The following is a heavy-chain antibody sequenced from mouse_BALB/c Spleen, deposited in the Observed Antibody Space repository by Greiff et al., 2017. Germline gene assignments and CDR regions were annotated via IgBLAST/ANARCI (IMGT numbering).Heavy chain of an antibody. CDR3: ASYYYGSNYFDY. Sequence: EVQLQQSGAELVKPGASVKLSCTASGFNIKDTYMHWVKQRPEQGLEWIGRIDPANGNTKYDPKFQGKATITADTSSNTAYLQLSSLTSEDTAVYYCASYYYGSNYFDYWGQGTTLTVSS. V-gene: IGHV14-3*02. J-gene: IGHJ2*01. CDR2: IDPANGNT. D-gene: IGHD1-1*01. CDR1: GFNIKDTY.